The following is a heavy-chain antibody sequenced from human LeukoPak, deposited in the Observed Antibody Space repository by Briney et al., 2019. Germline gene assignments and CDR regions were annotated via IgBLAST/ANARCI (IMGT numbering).Heavy chain of an antibody. CDR3: ARGQYCSSTSCYVSSWFDP. V-gene: IGHV3-48*04. D-gene: IGHD2-2*01. J-gene: IGHJ5*02. CDR1: GFTFSSYS. CDR2: ISSSSTI. Sequence: GSLRLSCAASGFTFSSYSMNWVRQAPGKGLEWVSYISSSSTIYYADSVKGRFTISRDNAKNSLYLQMNSLRAEDTAVYYCARGQYCSSTSCYVSSWFDPWGQGTLVTASS.